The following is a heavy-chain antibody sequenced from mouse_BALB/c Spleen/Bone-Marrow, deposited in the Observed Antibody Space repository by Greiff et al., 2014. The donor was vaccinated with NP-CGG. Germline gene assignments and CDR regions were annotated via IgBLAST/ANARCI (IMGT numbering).Heavy chain of an antibody. V-gene: IGHV14-3*02. CDR2: IDPANGNT. Sequence: VQLKQSGAELVKPGASVKLSCTASGFNIKDTYMHWGKQRPEQGLEWIGRIDPANGNTKNDPKFQGKATITADTSSNTAYLQLSSLTSEDTAVYYCARWEYYAMDYWGQGTSVTVSS. CDR1: GFNIKDTY. J-gene: IGHJ4*01. D-gene: IGHD4-1*01. CDR3: ARWEYYAMDY.